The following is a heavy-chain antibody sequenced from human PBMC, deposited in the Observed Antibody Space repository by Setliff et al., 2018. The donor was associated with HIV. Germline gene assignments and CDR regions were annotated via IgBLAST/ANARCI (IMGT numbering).Heavy chain of an antibody. CDR3: ARDPFLRDYYYYMDV. CDR2: INPNYGGT. Sequence: ASVKVSCKSSGYIFTRYYIHWVRQAPGQGLEWMGWINPNYGGTDYAQNFQGRVTMTRDTSISTAYMELSSLRSDDTAVYYCARDPFLRDYYYYMDVWGKGTTVTVSS. CDR1: GYIFTRYY. V-gene: IGHV1-2*02. J-gene: IGHJ6*03.